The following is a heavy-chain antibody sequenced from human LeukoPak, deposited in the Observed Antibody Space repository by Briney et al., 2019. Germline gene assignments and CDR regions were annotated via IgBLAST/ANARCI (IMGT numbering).Heavy chain of an antibody. J-gene: IGHJ4*02. Sequence: ASLKLSCEASGGTFSSYAISWVRQAPGQGLEWMGGIIPIFGTANYAQKFQGRVTITADESTSTSYMELSSLRSEDTAVYYCARVYDSSGLHDCWGQGTLVTVSS. V-gene: IGHV1-69*13. CDR1: GGTFSSYA. D-gene: IGHD3-22*01. CDR2: IIPIFGTA. CDR3: ARVYDSSGLHDC.